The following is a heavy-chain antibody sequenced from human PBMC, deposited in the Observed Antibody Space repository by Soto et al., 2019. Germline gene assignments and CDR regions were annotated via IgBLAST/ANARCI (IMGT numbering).Heavy chain of an antibody. D-gene: IGHD1-1*01. CDR3: ARHYPLGNNWNYFDY. V-gene: IGHV4-59*08. CDR2: ISYTGRT. Sequence: QVQLQESGPGLVKPSETLSLTCSVSGGSISSYYWGWIRQPPGKGLEWIGYISYTGRTDYSPSLKSRATLSVDTPKDQFSLKVRSLTAADTAIYFCARHYPLGNNWNYFDYWGRGTLVTVSS. CDR1: GGSISSYY. J-gene: IGHJ4*02.